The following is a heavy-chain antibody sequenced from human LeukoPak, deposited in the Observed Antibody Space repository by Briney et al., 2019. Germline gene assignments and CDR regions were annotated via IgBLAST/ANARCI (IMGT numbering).Heavy chain of an antibody. Sequence: SETLSLTCTVSGGSISSYYWSWIRQPPGKGLEWIGYIYYSGSTNYNPSLKSRVTISVDTSNNQFSLKLSSVTAADTAVYYCAGRVVVPAASDDAFDIWGQGTMVTVSS. V-gene: IGHV4-59*01. CDR2: IYYSGST. D-gene: IGHD2-2*01. CDR3: AGRVVVPAASDDAFDI. J-gene: IGHJ3*02. CDR1: GGSISSYY.